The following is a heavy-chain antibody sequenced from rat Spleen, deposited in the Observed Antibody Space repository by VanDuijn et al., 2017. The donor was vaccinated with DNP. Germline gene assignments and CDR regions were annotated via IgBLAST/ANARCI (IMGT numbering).Heavy chain of an antibody. J-gene: IGHJ4*01. Sequence: EVQLQESGPGLVKPSQSLSLTCSVTGYSITSSYRWNWIRKFPGNKMEWIGYISYSGSTTYNPSLKSRISISRDTSKNQFFLQLNSVTNEDTATYYCARWPGYNPPYAMDAWGQGTSVTVSS. CDR3: ARWPGYNPPYAMDA. CDR1: GYSITSSY. D-gene: IGHD1-4*01. CDR2: ISYSGST. V-gene: IGHV3-1*01.